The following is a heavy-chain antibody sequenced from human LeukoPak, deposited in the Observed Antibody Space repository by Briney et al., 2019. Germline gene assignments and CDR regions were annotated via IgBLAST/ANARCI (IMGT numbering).Heavy chain of an antibody. CDR2: ISSSSYI. Sequence: GGSLRLSCAASGFTFSSYSMNWVRQAPGKGLEWVSSISSSSYIYYADSVKGRFTISRDNAKNSLYLQMNSLRAEDTAVYYCARERKALYGSGNLRDYWGQGTLVTVSS. CDR1: GFTFSSYS. CDR3: ARERKALYGSGNLRDY. V-gene: IGHV3-21*01. D-gene: IGHD3-10*01. J-gene: IGHJ4*02.